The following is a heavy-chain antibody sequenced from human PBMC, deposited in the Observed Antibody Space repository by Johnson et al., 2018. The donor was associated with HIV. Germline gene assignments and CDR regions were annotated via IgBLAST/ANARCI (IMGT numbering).Heavy chain of an antibody. CDR2: VNGGGGST. CDR3: AREVRYNLNQVPAFDI. D-gene: IGHD1-14*01. CDR1: GFTFSDYY. J-gene: IGHJ3*02. V-gene: IGHV3-11*01. Sequence: QMQLVESGGGLVKPGGSLRLSCAASGFTFSDYYMSWIRQAPGKGLEWVSTVNGGGGSTYYADSVKGPFTVSRDNSNNMLYLQMSSLRAADTALYYCAREVRYNLNQVPAFDIWGQGTMVTVSS.